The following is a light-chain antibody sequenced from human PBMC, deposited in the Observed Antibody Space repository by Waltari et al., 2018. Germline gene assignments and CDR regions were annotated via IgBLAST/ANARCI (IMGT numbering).Light chain of an antibody. CDR1: SDINVGDFI. CDR2: YNSDSEK. J-gene: IGLJ3*02. V-gene: IGLV5-37*01. CDR3: MFWPNNVWE. Sequence: QPVLTQPPSSSASPGDSARLTCTLPSDINVGDFIIYWYQQKPGSPPRFLLYYNSDSEKAQGSGVPSRFSGSNDAAANAGILRISGLQSEDEADYYCMFWPNNVWEFGGGTKLTVL.